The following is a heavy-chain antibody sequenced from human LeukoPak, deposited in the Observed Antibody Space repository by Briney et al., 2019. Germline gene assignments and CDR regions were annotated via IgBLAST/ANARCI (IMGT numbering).Heavy chain of an antibody. J-gene: IGHJ6*03. V-gene: IGHV3-48*04. CDR2: ISSSGSTI. Sequence: GGSLRLSCVASGFTFKNYVMNWVRQAPGKGLEWVSYISSSGSTIYYADSVKGRFTISRDNAKNSLYLQMNSLRPEDTAVYYCAKGGAATMRDGYNYYYYYMEVWGRGTTVTVSS. CDR3: AKGGAATMRDGYNYYYYYMEV. CDR1: GFTFKNYV. D-gene: IGHD5-24*01.